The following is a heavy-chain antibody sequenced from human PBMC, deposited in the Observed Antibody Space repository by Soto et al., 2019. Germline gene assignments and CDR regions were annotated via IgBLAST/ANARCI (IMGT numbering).Heavy chain of an antibody. CDR1: GFTFSSYW. V-gene: IGHV3-7*04. Sequence: GGSLRLSCAASGFTFSSYWMSWVRQAPGKGLEWVANIKQDGSEKYYVDSVKGRFTISRDNAKNSLYLQMNSLRAEDTAVYYCARGVRSTPWGPYSSSPDDAFDIWGQGTLVTVSS. CDR2: IKQDGSEK. D-gene: IGHD6-6*01. J-gene: IGHJ3*02. CDR3: ARGVRSTPWGPYSSSPDDAFDI.